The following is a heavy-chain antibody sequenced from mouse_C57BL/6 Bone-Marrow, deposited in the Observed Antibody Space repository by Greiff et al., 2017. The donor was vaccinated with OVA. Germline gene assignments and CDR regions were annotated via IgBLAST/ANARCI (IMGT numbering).Heavy chain of an antibody. D-gene: IGHD2-3*01. Sequence: EVKLVESGAELVRPGASVKLSCTASGFNIKDDYMHWVKQRPEQGLEWIGWIDPENGDTEYASKFQGKATITADTSSNTAYLQLSSLTSEDTAVYYCTDGYWFAYWGQGTLVTVSA. CDR2: IDPENGDT. CDR3: TDGYWFAY. V-gene: IGHV14-4*01. CDR1: GFNIKDDY. J-gene: IGHJ3*01.